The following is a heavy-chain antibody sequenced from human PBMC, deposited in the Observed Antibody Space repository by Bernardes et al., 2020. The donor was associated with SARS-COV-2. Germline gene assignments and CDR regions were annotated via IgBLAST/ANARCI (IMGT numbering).Heavy chain of an antibody. V-gene: IGHV4-34*01. J-gene: IGHJ4*02. D-gene: IGHD2-2*01. CDR3: ARGLKGRYCSSTSCSPYFDY. CDR2: INHSGST. Sequence: TLSLTCAVYGGSFSGYYWSWIRQPPGKGLEWIGEINHSGSTNYNPSLKSRVTISVDTSKNQFSLKLSSVTAADTAVYYCARGLKGRYCSSTSCSPYFDYWGQGTLVTVSS. CDR1: GGSFSGYY.